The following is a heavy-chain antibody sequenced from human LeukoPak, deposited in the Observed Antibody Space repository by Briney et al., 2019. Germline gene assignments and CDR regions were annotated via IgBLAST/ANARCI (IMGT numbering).Heavy chain of an antibody. CDR3: AREGVVVQNAFDI. J-gene: IGHJ3*02. CDR1: GGTFSSYA. V-gene: IGHV1-69*05. Sequence: ASVKVSCKASGGTFSSYAISWVRQAPGQGLEWMGGIIPIFGTANYAQKFQGRVTMTRDTSTSTVYMELSSLRSEDTAVYYCAREGVVVQNAFDIWGQGTMVTVSS. D-gene: IGHD2-21*01. CDR2: IIPIFGTA.